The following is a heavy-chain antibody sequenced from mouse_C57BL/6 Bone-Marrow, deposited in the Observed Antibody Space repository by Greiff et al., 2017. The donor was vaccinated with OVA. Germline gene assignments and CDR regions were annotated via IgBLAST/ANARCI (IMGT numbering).Heavy chain of an antibody. J-gene: IGHJ2*01. CDR2: IYPGDGDT. CDR1: GYAFSSSW. V-gene: IGHV1-82*01. Sequence: QVQLQQSGPELVKPGASVKISCKASGYAFSSSWMNWVKQRPGKGLEWIGRIYPGDGDTNYNGKFKGKAKLTADKSSSTAYMQLSSLTSEDSAVYFCARRDYYGDDYWGQGTTLTVSS. D-gene: IGHD1-1*01. CDR3: ARRDYYGDDY.